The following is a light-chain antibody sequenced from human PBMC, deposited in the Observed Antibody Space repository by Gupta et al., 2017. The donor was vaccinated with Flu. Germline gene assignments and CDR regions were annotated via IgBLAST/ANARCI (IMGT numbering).Light chain of an antibody. CDR1: SLSTQY. J-gene: IGLJ3*02. CDR2: KDT. V-gene: IGLV3-25*03. CDR3: HSMDSSGDYRV. Sequence: ELTQPPSVSVSPGETARITCSGESLSTQYAYWYQQKSGQAPVRLIYKDTERPSGIPERFSGSSSGTTVTLTISGVQAEDEGVYHCHSMDSSGDYRVFGGGTKLAVL.